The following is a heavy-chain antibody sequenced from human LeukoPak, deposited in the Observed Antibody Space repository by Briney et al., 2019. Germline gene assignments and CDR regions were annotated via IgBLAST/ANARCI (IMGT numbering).Heavy chain of an antibody. V-gene: IGHV4-59*01. D-gene: IGHD3-22*01. CDR2: IYYSGST. CDR1: GGSISSYY. J-gene: IGHJ4*02. CDR3: ARVKYYYDSSGYSQNFDY. Sequence: PSEALSLTCTVSGGSISSYYWSWIRQPPGKGLECIGYIYYSGSTNYNPSLKSRITISVDTSKNQFSLKLSSVTAADTAVYYCARVKYYYDSSGYSQNFDYWGQGTLVTVSS.